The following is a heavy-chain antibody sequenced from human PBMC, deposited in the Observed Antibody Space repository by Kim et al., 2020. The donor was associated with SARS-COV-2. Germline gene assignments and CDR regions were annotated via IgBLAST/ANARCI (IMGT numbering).Heavy chain of an antibody. Sequence: YSTDYAASVNVRVIISRDDSKNILYLQVNSLKIDDTAVYYCVRDNWGLDVWGQGTTVTVPS. CDR2: YST. CDR3: VRDNWGLDV. J-gene: IGHJ6*02. V-gene: IGHV3-72*01.